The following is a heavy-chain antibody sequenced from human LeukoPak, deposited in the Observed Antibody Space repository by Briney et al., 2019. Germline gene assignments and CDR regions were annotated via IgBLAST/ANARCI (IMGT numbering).Heavy chain of an antibody. J-gene: IGHJ4*02. D-gene: IGHD3-3*01. CDR3: ARDQYDTWSRRGNFDS. CDR2: IKHDGSEK. V-gene: IGHV3-7*03. CDR1: GFIFTNYF. Sequence: GGSLRLSCAASGFIFTNYFMSWVRQAPGKGLEWVASIKHDGSEKYYVDSVRGRFTISRDNTKGSLFLQLNSLRAEDTAVFYCARDQYDTWSRRGNFDSWGQGTLVIVSS.